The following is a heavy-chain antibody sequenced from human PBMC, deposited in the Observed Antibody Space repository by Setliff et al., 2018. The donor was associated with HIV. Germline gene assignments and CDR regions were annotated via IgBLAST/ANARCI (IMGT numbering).Heavy chain of an antibody. CDR2: IYYSGST. CDR3: ATWGRNNWNYFSY. CDR1: GGSISSSSYY. V-gene: IGHV4-39*07. D-gene: IGHD1-20*01. J-gene: IGHJ4*02. Sequence: SETLSLTCTVSGGSISSSSYYWGWIRQPPGKGLEWIGTIYYSGSTYSNPSLKSRVTMSVDTSKNQFSLKLSSVTAADTAVYYCATWGRNNWNYFSYWGQGTLVTVSS.